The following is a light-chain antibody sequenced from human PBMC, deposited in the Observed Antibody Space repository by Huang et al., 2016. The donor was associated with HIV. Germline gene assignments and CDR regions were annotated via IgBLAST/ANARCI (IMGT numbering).Light chain of an antibody. CDR2: ATS. CDR1: QCIGNS. V-gene: IGKV1-NL1*01. CDR3: QQYHGIPWT. Sequence: DIQMTQSPSSLSASVGDRVTITCRASQCIGNSLAWYQQKPEKAPRLLLYATSRLESGVPSRVSGSGSGTHYTLTSSTLQPEDIASYYCQQYHGIPWTFGQGTKVEIK. J-gene: IGKJ1*01.